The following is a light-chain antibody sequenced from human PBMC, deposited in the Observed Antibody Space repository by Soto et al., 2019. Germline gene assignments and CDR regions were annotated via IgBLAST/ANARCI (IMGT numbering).Light chain of an antibody. CDR1: QDISNY. J-gene: IGKJ4*01. V-gene: IGKV1-27*01. CDR2: AAS. CDR3: QKYISAPLT. Sequence: DIQMTQSPSSLSASVGDRVSITCRASQDISNYLAWFQQKPGKVPKLLIYAASTLQSGVPSRFSGSGSGTDFTLTISSLQPEDAATYYCQKYISAPLTFGGGTRVEIK.